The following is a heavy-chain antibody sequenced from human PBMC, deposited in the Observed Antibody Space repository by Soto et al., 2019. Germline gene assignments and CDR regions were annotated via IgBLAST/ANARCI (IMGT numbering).Heavy chain of an antibody. CDR1: GYTFTSSD. Sequence: QVQLVQSGAEVKKPGASVKVSCKASGYTFTSSDINWVRQATGQGLEYLGWMNPNSGNTAYVQKFQGRVTMTWDTSITTADMELSSLRSEDTAVYFCARGVKYGAYSRWFDPWGQGTLVTVSS. CDR3: ARGVKYGAYSRWFDP. V-gene: IGHV1-8*01. CDR2: MNPNSGNT. J-gene: IGHJ5*02. D-gene: IGHD4-17*01.